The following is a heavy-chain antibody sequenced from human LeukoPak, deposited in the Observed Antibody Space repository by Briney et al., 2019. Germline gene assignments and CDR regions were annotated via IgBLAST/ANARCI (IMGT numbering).Heavy chain of an antibody. V-gene: IGHV3-23*01. CDR3: AKTVGYCSSTSCSTYYYYYGMDV. D-gene: IGHD2-2*01. CDR2: ISGSGGST. CDR1: GFTFSSYA. J-gene: IGHJ6*02. Sequence: GGSLRLSCAASGFTFSSYAMSWVRKAPGKGLEWVSAISGSGGSTYYADSVKGRFTISRDNSKNTLYLQMNSLRAEDTAVYYCAKTVGYCSSTSCSTYYYYYGMDVWGQGTTVTVSS.